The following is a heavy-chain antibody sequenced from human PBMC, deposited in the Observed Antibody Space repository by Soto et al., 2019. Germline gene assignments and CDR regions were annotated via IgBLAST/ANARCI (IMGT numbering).Heavy chain of an antibody. J-gene: IGHJ4*02. Sequence: PSHTLSLTCAISGYSVSGNSAALNWIRQSPSRGLEWLGRTYYRSKWYNDYAVSVKSRITINPDTSKNQFSLQLNSVTPEDTAVHYCARDPAAYHIAAAGFDYWGQGTLVTVSS. CDR3: ARDPAAYHIAAAGFDY. CDR1: GYSVSGNSAA. CDR2: TYYRSKWYN. V-gene: IGHV6-1*01. D-gene: IGHD6-13*01.